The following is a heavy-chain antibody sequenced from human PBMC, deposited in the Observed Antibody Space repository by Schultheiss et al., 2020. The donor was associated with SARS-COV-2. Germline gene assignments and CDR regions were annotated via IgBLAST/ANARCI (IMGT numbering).Heavy chain of an antibody. D-gene: IGHD2-21*01. CDR1: GGSISSSSYY. V-gene: IGHV3-23*01. CDR3: AKETTMIGVPLFDS. J-gene: IGHJ4*02. Sequence: GESLKISCTVSGGSISSSSYYWGWIRQHPGKGLECVSGISGSGDSTYYAGSVKGRFTISRDNSRNVLFLQMNSLRAEDTAVYFCAKETTMIGVPLFDSWGQGALVTVSS. CDR2: ISGSGDST.